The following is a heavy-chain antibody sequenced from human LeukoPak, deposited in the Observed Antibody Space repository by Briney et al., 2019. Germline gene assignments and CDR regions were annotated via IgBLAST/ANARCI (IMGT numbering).Heavy chain of an antibody. V-gene: IGHV4-38-2*02. D-gene: IGHD3-3*01. J-gene: IGHJ4*02. CDR3: ARDQWYYDSWSGYYTERYFDY. CDR2: IYHSGST. Sequence: PSETLSLTCTVSGYSISSGYYWGWIRQPPGKGLEWIGSIYHSGSTYYNPSLKSRVTISVDTSKNQFSLKLSSVTAADTAVYYCARDQWYYDSWSGYYTERYFDYWGQGTLVTVSS. CDR1: GYSISSGYY.